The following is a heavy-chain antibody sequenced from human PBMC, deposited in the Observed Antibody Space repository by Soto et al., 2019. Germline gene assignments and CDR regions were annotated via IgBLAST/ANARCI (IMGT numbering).Heavy chain of an antibody. Sequence: QAQLVQSGAEVRKPGASVKVSCKASGYTFYSHSISWVRQAPGQGLEWMGRINADYGNTQYAQKFRGRVTMTTDTSTTTVYMELTNLRSDDTAVYYCAGYIQGDYYYGMGVWGKGTTGTVAS. J-gene: IGHJ6*04. CDR1: GYTFYSHS. CDR3: AGYIQGDYYYGMGV. D-gene: IGHD1-1*01. V-gene: IGHV1-18*01. CDR2: INADYGNT.